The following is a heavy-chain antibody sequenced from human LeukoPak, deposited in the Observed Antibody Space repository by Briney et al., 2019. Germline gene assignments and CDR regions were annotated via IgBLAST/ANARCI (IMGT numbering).Heavy chain of an antibody. V-gene: IGHV4-61*02. CDR3: ARDLGRVRGVIERYFDY. J-gene: IGHJ4*02. CDR2: IYTSGST. D-gene: IGHD3-10*01. Sequence: PSQTLSLTCTVSGGSISSGSYYWSWIRQPAGKGLEWIGRIYTSGSTNYNPSLKSRVTISVDTSKNQFSLKLSSVTAADTAVYYCARDLGRVRGVIERYFDYWGQGTLVTVSS. CDR1: GGSISSGSYY.